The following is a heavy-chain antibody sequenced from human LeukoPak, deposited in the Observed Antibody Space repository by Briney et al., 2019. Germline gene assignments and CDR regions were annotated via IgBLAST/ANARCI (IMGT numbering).Heavy chain of an antibody. J-gene: IGHJ6*03. Sequence: GGSLRLSCAASGFTFSDYYMSWIRQAPGKGLEWVSAISGSGESTYYADSVKGRFTISRDNSKNTLYLQMNSLRAEDTAVYNCAKDGAVGATKYYYYMDVWGKGTTVTVSS. V-gene: IGHV3-23*01. CDR1: GFTFSDYY. CDR2: ISGSGEST. CDR3: AKDGAVGATKYYYYMDV. D-gene: IGHD1-26*01.